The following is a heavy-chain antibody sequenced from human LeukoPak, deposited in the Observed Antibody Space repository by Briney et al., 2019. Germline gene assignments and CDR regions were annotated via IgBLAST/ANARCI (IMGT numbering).Heavy chain of an antibody. J-gene: IGHJ5*02. Sequence: SQTLSLTCAISGDSVSSNSAAWNWIRQSPSRGLEWLGRTYYRSTWYNDYAVSVRGRITVNPDTSKNQFSLHLNSVTPEDTAVYYCARRLTQYDCFDPWGQGILVTVSS. V-gene: IGHV6-1*01. D-gene: IGHD2-2*01. CDR2: TYYRSTWYN. CDR1: GDSVSSNSAA. CDR3: ARRLTQYDCFDP.